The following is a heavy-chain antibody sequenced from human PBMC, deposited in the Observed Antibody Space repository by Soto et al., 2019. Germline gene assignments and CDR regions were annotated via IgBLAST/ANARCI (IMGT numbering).Heavy chain of an antibody. CDR3: ARGPDPTYFDY. Sequence: ASVKVSCKASVYTFTNYAMHWVRQAPGQRLEWMGWINPASGKTKYSQKFQGRVTITRDTSASTAYMELSSLTSEDTALYYCARGPDPTYFDYWGQGTLVTVSS. V-gene: IGHV1-3*01. J-gene: IGHJ4*02. CDR2: INPASGKT. CDR1: VYTFTNYA.